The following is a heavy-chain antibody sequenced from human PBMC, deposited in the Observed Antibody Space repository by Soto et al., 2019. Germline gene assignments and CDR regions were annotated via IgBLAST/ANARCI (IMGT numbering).Heavy chain of an antibody. CDR1: GFTFSDYG. CDR2: ISYEGSNK. J-gene: IGHJ3*02. Sequence: GGSLRLSCPASGFTFSDYGMHWVRQAPGKGLEWVAVISYEGSNKYYADSVQGRFTTSRDNSKNTVYLHMNSLRAEDTAVYFCAKGWPGYSSGWFAFDIWGQGTMVTVSS. CDR3: AKGWPGYSSGWFAFDI. V-gene: IGHV3-30*18. D-gene: IGHD6-19*01.